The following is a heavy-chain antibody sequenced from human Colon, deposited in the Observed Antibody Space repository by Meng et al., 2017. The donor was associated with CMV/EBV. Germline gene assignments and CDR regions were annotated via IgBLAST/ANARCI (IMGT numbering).Heavy chain of an antibody. CDR2: IATNRNT. CDR1: GAAIRTLY. CDR3: VRGGYSGTQTGGVQEY. J-gene: IGHJ4*02. V-gene: IGHV4-4*07. Sequence: VQLRPQGQVLVQPSPPQSHHCTVSGAAIRTLYGGWLRQLAGEGLEWLRRIATNRNTDYNPSLNSRVTIWLDTSNNQFSLKLTSVTAADTAVYYCVRGGYSGTQTGGVQEYWGQGTLVTVSS. D-gene: IGHD5-12*01.